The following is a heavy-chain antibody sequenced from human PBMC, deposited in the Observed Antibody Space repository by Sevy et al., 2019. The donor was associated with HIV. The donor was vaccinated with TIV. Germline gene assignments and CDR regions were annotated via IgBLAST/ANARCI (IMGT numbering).Heavy chain of an antibody. CDR2: IYNNIGST. V-gene: IGHV4-59*08. D-gene: IGHD1-20*01. CDR3: ARGAVVSGTAATPVLDF. J-gene: IGHJ4*02. CDR1: DDSINSYY. Sequence: SETLSLTCSVSDDSINSYYWSWIRQPPGKGLEWIGYIYNNIGSTSYNPSLTSRVTISVDTSKNQLSLKLASVTAADTALYYCARGAVVSGTAATPVLDFWGQGSLVTVSS.